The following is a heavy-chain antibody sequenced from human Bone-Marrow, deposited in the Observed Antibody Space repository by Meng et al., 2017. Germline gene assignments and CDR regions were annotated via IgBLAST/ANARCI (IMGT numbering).Heavy chain of an antibody. J-gene: IGHJ5*02. Sequence: SETLSLTCTVSGDSINNGGCYWTWIRQRPGKDLEWIGYIYYSGRTYYNPSLKSRVTMSLDTSENQFSLKLSSVTAADTAVYYCARADREAIFGVVKRFDPWGQGTLVTVSS. CDR2: IYYSGRT. CDR3: ARADREAIFGVVKRFDP. V-gene: IGHV4-31*03. D-gene: IGHD3-3*01. CDR1: GDSINNGGCY.